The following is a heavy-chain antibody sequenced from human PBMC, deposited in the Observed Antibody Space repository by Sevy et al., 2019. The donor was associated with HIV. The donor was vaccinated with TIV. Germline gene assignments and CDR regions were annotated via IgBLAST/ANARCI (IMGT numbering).Heavy chain of an antibody. D-gene: IGHD2-15*01. CDR1: GYSFTGYY. CDR3: ARAPVYCRGGNCYPYHFDY. J-gene: IGHJ4*02. Sequence: ASVKVSCKASGYSFTGYYIHWVRQAPGQGLEWMGWINPKNGGTNYAQEFQGRVTMTRDTSISTVYMELSRLKYDDTALYYCARAPVYCRGGNCYPYHFDYWGQGTLVTVSS. CDR2: INPKNGGT. V-gene: IGHV1-2*02.